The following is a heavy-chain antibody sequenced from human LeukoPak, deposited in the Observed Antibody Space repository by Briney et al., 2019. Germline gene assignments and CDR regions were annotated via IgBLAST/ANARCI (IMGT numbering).Heavy chain of an antibody. CDR3: SKDGGLWVSAHWGDS. J-gene: IGHJ4*02. D-gene: IGHD7-27*01. Sequence: GGSLRLSCAASGFTFSHYGMHWVRQAPGKGLEWVAVMWSDGTKKYYADSVKGRFTVSRDTSKHTLYLQMNSLRAEDTAVYYCSKDGGLWVSAHWGDSWGRGTLVTVSS. V-gene: IGHV3-33*06. CDR2: MWSDGTKK. CDR1: GFTFSHYG.